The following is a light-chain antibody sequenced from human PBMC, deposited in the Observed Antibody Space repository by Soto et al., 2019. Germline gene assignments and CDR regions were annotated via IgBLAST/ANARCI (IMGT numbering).Light chain of an antibody. J-gene: IGLJ1*01. V-gene: IGLV2-14*01. CDR1: CSDVGGYNY. CDR3: SSYTSGSTLCV. Sequence: QSALTQPASVSGSPGQSISISCTGTCSDVGGYNYVSWYQQHPGKAPKLLIFEVSNRPSGVSNRFSGSKSGRTASLTISGLQAEDEADYYCSSYTSGSTLCVFGTGTKLTVL. CDR2: EVS.